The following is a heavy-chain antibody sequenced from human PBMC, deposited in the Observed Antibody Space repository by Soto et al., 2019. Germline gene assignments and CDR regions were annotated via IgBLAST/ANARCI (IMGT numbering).Heavy chain of an antibody. Sequence: ASVKVSCQASGYTFTGYYMHWVRQAPGQGLEWMGWINPNSGGTNYAQKFQGWVTMTRDTSISTAYMELSRLRSDDTAVYYCARGRRDISGYYGYYFDYWGQGTLVTVSS. V-gene: IGHV1-2*04. J-gene: IGHJ4*02. CDR2: INPNSGGT. CDR3: ARGRRDISGYYGYYFDY. D-gene: IGHD3-22*01. CDR1: GYTFTGYY.